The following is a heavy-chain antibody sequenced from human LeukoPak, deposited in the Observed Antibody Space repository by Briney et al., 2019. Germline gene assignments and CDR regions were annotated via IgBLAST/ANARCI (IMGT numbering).Heavy chain of an antibody. D-gene: IGHD3-9*01. V-gene: IGHV3-30*18. CDR2: MSYDGSNK. Sequence: GGSLRLSCAASGFTFSSYGMHWVRQAPGKGLERVAVMSYDGSNKYYADSVKGRFTISRDNSKNTLYLQMNSLRAEDTAVYYCAKDPTESHDILTGPGDPWGQGTLVTVSS. J-gene: IGHJ5*02. CDR1: GFTFSSYG. CDR3: AKDPTESHDILTGPGDP.